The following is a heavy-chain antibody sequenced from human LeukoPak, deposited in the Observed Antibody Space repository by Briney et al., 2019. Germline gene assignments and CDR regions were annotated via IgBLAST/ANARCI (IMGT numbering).Heavy chain of an antibody. CDR3: AREGLPDYYGSGSPGYFDY. CDR2: IHPDGKNT. CDR1: GFTFSSYG. J-gene: IGHJ4*02. Sequence: PGGSLRLSCAAAGFTFSSYGMHWVRQAPGNGLVWVSRIHPDGKNTAYADSVKGRFTISRDNARNTLYLQMNSLRAEDTAVYYCAREGLPDYYGSGSPGYFDYWGQGTLVTVSS. V-gene: IGHV3-74*01. D-gene: IGHD3-10*01.